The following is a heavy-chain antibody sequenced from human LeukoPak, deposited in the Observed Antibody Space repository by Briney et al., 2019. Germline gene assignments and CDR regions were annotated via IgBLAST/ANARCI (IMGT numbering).Heavy chain of an antibody. J-gene: IGHJ4*02. CDR2: IHPNIGGT. D-gene: IGHD2-2*02. CDR1: GYTFTGYY. V-gene: IGHV1-2*02. CDR3: ARDGLVPAAIL. Sequence: ASVKVSCAASGYTFTGYYMHWVRRAPGQGLEWMGWIHPNIGGTNYAQKFQGRVTMTRDTSISTAYMELSRLRSDDTAVYYCARDGLVPAAILWGQGTLVTVSS.